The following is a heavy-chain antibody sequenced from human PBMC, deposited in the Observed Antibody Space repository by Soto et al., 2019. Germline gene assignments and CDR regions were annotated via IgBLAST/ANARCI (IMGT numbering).Heavy chain of an antibody. CDR1: GFTFSSYG. J-gene: IGHJ6*02. CDR3: ARDGSDGEYYYYGMDV. CDR2: IWYDGSNK. V-gene: IGHV3-33*01. Sequence: GGSLRLSCAASGFTFSSYGMHWVRQAPGKGLEWVAVIWYDGSNKYYADSVKGRFTISRDNSKNTLYLQMNSLRAEETDVYYCARDGSDGEYYYYGMDVWGQGTTVTVSS. D-gene: IGHD3-10*01.